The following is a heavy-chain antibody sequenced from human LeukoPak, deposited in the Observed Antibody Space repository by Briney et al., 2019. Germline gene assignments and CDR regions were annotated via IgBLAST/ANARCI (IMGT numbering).Heavy chain of an antibody. V-gene: IGHV4-34*01. CDR3: ARGFCSSTSCHWYFDL. Sequence: PSETLSLTCAVYGGSFSGYYWNWIRQPPGKGLEWIGKINHSGSTNYNPSLKSRVTISVDTSKNQFSLKLSSVTAADTAVYYCARGFCSSTSCHWYFDLWGRGTLVTVSA. D-gene: IGHD2-2*01. CDR2: INHSGST. J-gene: IGHJ2*01. CDR1: GGSFSGYY.